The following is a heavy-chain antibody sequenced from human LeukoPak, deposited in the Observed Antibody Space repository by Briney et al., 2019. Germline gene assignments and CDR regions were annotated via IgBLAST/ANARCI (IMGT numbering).Heavy chain of an antibody. CDR2: IYPGDSDT. D-gene: IGHD6-13*01. V-gene: IGHV5-51*01. CDR3: ARQVAAAGTGGLLLGYGMDV. CDR1: GYSFTTNW. Sequence: GESLKISCKGSGYSFTTNWIGWMRRMPGKGLEWMGIIYPGDSDTRYSPSFQGQVTISADKSINTAYLQWSSLKASDTAIYYCARQVAAAGTGGLLLGYGMDVWGQGTTVTVSS. J-gene: IGHJ6*02.